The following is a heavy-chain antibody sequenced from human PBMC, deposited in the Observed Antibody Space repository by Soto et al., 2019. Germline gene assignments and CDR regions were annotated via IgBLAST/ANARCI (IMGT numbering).Heavy chain of an antibody. D-gene: IGHD3-22*01. J-gene: IGHJ4*02. V-gene: IGHV1-3*01. Sequence: ASVKVSCKASGYTFTSYAMHWVRQAPGQRVEWMGWINAGNGNTKYSQKFQGRVTITRDTSASTAYMDLSSLRSEDTAVYYCARALYYYDSSGYHNLYYFDCWGQGTLVTVSS. CDR2: INAGNGNT. CDR1: GYTFTSYA. CDR3: ARALYYYDSSGYHNLYYFDC.